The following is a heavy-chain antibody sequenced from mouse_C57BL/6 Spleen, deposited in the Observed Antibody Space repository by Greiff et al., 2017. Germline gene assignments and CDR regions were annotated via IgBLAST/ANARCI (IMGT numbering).Heavy chain of an antibody. D-gene: IGHD2-1*01. CDR2: IDPANGNT. CDR3: ARNMGLYGNYVIFAY. J-gene: IGHJ3*01. V-gene: IGHV14-3*01. Sequence: EVQLVESVAELVRPGASVKLSCTASGFNIKNTYMHWVKQRPEQGLEWIGRIDPANGNTKYAPKFQGKATITADTSSNTAYLQLSSLTSEDTAIYYCARNMGLYGNYVIFAYWGQGTLVTVSA. CDR1: GFNIKNTY.